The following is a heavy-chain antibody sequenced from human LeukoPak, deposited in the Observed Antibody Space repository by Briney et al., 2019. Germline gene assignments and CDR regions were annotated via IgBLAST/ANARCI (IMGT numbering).Heavy chain of an antibody. J-gene: IGHJ4*02. CDR1: GFTFSSYG. D-gene: IGHD3-3*01. Sequence: PGGSLRLSCAASGFTFSSYGMHWVRQAPGKGLEWVAFIRYDGSNKYYADSVKGRFTISRDNSKNTLYLQMNSLRAEDTAVYYCAKMGLYYDFWSGYPYWGQGTLVTVSS. V-gene: IGHV3-30*02. CDR2: IRYDGSNK. CDR3: AKMGLYYDFWSGYPY.